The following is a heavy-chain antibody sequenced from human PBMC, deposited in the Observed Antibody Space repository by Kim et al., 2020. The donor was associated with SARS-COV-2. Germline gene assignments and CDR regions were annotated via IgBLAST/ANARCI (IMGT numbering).Heavy chain of an antibody. CDR3: ARDGDILTGYWPLGASYMDV. D-gene: IGHD3-9*01. CDR2: INAGNGNT. CDR1: GYTFTSYA. J-gene: IGHJ6*03. Sequence: ASVKVSCKASGYTFTSYAMHWVRQAPGQRLEWMGWINAGNGNTKYSQKFQGRVTITRDTSASTAYMELSSLRSEDTAVYYCARDGDILTGYWPLGASYMDVWGKGTTVTVSS. V-gene: IGHV1-3*01.